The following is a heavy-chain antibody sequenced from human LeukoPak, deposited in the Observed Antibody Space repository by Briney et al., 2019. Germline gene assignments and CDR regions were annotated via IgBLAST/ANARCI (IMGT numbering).Heavy chain of an antibody. CDR1: GASFSGYY. D-gene: IGHD3-10*01. CDR2: IDHSGST. J-gene: IGHJ1*01. V-gene: IGHV4-34*01. Sequence: SSETLSLTCAVYGASFSGYYWSWIRQPPGKGLEWIGEIDHSGSTNYHPSLESRVTISVDTSKNQFSLRLSSVTAADTAVYYCARGPTMYYYGSGTYFQYWGQGTLVTVSS. CDR3: ARGPTMYYYGSGTYFQY.